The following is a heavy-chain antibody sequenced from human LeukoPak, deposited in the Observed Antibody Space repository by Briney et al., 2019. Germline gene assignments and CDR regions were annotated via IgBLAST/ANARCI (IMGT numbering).Heavy chain of an antibody. CDR2: ISSNGGST. CDR3: ARGNSYGSTQFDY. D-gene: IGHD5-18*01. V-gene: IGHV3-64*01. Sequence: GGSLRLSCAASGFTFSSYAMHWVRQAPGKGLEYVSAISSNGGSTYYANSVKGRFTISRDNSKNTLYLQMGSLRAEDMAVYYCARGNSYGSTQFDYWGQGTLVTVSS. CDR1: GFTFSSYA. J-gene: IGHJ4*02.